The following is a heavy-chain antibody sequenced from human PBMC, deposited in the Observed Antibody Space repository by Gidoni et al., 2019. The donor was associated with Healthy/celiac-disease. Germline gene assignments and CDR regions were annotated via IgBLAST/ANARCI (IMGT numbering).Heavy chain of an antibody. CDR2: IDWDDDK. Sequence: QVTLRESGPALVKPTQTLTLTCTFSGFSLSTSGMCVSWIRQPPGKALEWLARIDWDDDKYYSTSLKTRLTISKDNSKNQVVLTMTNMDPVDTATYYCARIRGVATMDVGYYYYGMDVWGQGTTVTVSS. D-gene: IGHD5-12*01. CDR3: ARIRGVATMDVGYYYYGMDV. J-gene: IGHJ6*02. V-gene: IGHV2-70*15. CDR1: GFSLSTSGMC.